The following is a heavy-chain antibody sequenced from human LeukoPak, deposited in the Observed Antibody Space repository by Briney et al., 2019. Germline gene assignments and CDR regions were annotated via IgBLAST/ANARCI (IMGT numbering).Heavy chain of an antibody. J-gene: IGHJ4*02. D-gene: IGHD2-2*01. CDR2: ILYDGSNK. CDR1: GFTFSSYG. CDR3: AKDYCSSTSCYPYDY. V-gene: IGHV3-30*18. Sequence: GGSLRLSCAASGFTFSSYGMHWVRQAPGKGLEWVAVILYDGSNKYYADSVKGRFTISRDNSKNTLYLQMNSLRAEDTAVYYCAKDYCSSTSCYPYDYWGQGTLVTVSS.